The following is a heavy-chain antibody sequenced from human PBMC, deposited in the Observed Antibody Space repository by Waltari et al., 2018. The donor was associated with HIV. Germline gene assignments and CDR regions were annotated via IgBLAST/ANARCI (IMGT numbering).Heavy chain of an antibody. CDR3: ARGSPPYIAVAGHGTPWV. J-gene: IGHJ6*02. CDR1: GYTFTGYY. V-gene: IGHV1-2*02. Sequence: QVQLVQSGAEVKKPGASVKVSCKASGYTFTGYYMHWVRQAPGQGLEWMGWINPNSGGTNYAQKCQGRVTMTRDTSISTAYMELSRLRSDDTAVYYCARGSPPYIAVAGHGTPWVWGQGTTVTVSS. D-gene: IGHD6-19*01. CDR2: INPNSGGT.